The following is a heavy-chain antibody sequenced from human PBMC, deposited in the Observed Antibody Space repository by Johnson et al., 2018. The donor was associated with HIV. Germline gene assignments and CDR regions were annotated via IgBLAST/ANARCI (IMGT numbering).Heavy chain of an antibody. CDR2: IYSGGRT. CDR1: GFTVSSNY. V-gene: IGHV3-53*01. Sequence: VQLVESGGGLIQPGGSLRLSCAASGFTVSSNYMSWVRQAPGKVLEWVSVIYSGGRTYYSDSVMRRFTISRDNAKNSLYLQMNSLSTEDTAIYYCPRDNVILGAVDIWGQGTMVTVSS. CDR3: PRDNVILGAVDI. J-gene: IGHJ3*02.